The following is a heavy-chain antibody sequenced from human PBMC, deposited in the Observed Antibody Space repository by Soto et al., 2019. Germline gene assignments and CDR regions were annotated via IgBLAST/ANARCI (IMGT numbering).Heavy chain of an antibody. Sequence: EAQLLQSGGGLVQPGGSLQLSCAASGFTFGGSPVHWVRQASGKGLEWVGRIRSDSASSAIAYAASVSGRFTLSRDDSKNTADLQVNRLEVEDTALYYCVLAGCRRTGCYSLDLWGQGTLVTVSS. D-gene: IGHD2-2*01. J-gene: IGHJ5*02. CDR2: IRSDSASSAI. CDR3: VLAGCRRTGCYSLDL. CDR1: GFTFGGSP. V-gene: IGHV3-73*01.